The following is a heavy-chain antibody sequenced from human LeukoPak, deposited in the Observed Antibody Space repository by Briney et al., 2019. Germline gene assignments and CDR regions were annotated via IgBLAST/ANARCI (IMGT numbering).Heavy chain of an antibody. V-gene: IGHV3-7*03. Sequence: PGGSLGLSCATAGFSFSSYWMNWARRAPGKGLEWVASINHNGNVNYYVDSVKGRFTISRDNAKNSLYLQMSNLRAEDTAVYFCARGGGLDVWGQGATVTVSS. D-gene: IGHD3-16*01. CDR2: INHNGNVN. CDR3: ARGGGLDV. CDR1: GFSFSSYW. J-gene: IGHJ6*02.